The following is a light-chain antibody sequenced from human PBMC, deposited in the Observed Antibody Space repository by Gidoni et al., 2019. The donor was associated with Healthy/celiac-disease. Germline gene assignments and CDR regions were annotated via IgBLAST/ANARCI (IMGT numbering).Light chain of an antibody. J-gene: IGLJ2*01. CDR1: NIGSKS. CDR3: QVWDSSRDHPVV. V-gene: IGLV3-21*02. Sequence: SYVLTQPPSVSVAPGQTARITCGGNNIGSKSVHWYQQTPAQAPVLVVYDDSDRPSGIPERFSGSDSGNTATLTISRVEAGDEADYYCQVWDSSRDHPVVFGGGTKLTVL. CDR2: DDS.